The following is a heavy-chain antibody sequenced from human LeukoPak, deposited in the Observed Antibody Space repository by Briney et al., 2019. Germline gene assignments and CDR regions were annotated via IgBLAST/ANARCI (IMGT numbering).Heavy chain of an antibody. CDR1: GGSISSSSYY. CDR3: ARQGRGSSSYMEEFDY. V-gene: IGHV4-39*01. J-gene: IGHJ4*02. D-gene: IGHD6-13*01. CDR2: IYYSGST. Sequence: PSETLSLTCTVSGGSISSSSYYWGWIRQPPGKGLEWIRIIYYSGSTYYNPSLKSRVTISADTCKNQFSLQLRSVTAADTAVYYCARQGRGSSSYMEEFDYWGQGTLVTVSS.